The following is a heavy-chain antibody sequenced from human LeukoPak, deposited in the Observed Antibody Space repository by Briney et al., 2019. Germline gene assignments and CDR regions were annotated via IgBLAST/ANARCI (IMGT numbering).Heavy chain of an antibody. V-gene: IGHV2-5*02. J-gene: IGHJ4*02. CDR1: GISLSTSGVG. CDR3: AHSEGFDY. CDR2: IFWDDDK. Sequence: SGPTLVKPTQTLTLTCTVSGISLSTSGVGVGWIRQPPGKALEWPALIFWDDDKRYSPSLKSRLTITKDTSRNQVILTMTNMAPVDTATYYCAHSEGFDYWGQGTLVTVSS.